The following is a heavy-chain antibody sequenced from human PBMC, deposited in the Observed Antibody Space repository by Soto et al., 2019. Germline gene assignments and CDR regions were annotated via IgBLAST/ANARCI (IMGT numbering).Heavy chain of an antibody. Sequence: QVRLEESGGGVVQPGRSLRLSCASSGFTFGVYTMQWVRQAPGKGLECVSVISYDGGNEYYADSVKGRFTISRDNSENKLYLQMNSLRPEDSGIYYCAAGHRGLTGLPAVITAPGSFDPWGQGAQVSVSS. V-gene: IGHV3-30*03. CDR2: ISYDGGNE. J-gene: IGHJ5*01. CDR1: GFTFGVYT. D-gene: IGHD3-22*01. CDR3: AAGHRGLTGLPAVITAPGSFDP.